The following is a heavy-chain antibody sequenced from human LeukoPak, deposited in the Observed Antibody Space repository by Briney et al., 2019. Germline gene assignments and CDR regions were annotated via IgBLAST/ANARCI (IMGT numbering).Heavy chain of an antibody. Sequence: SETLSLTCTVSGYSISSGYYWGSIRQPPGKGLEWIGSIYHSGSTYYNPSLKSRVTISVDTSKNQFSLKLSSVTAADTAVYYCARRTRLGFDYWGQGTLVTVSS. V-gene: IGHV4-38-2*02. CDR3: ARRTRLGFDY. CDR1: GYSISSGYY. J-gene: IGHJ4*02. D-gene: IGHD1-14*01. CDR2: IYHSGST.